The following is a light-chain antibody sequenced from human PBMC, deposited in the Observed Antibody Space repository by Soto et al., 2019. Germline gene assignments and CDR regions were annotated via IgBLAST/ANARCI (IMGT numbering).Light chain of an antibody. J-gene: IGLJ3*02. V-gene: IGLV1-44*01. Sequence: QSVLTQPPSVSGTPGQRVTISCSGSSSNIGSNTVSWYQQLPGTAPKLLIYSNDQRPSGVPDRFSDSKSGTSDSLVISGLQSEDEADYYCAAWDDSLNGPVFGGGTKLTV. CDR3: AAWDDSLNGPV. CDR2: SND. CDR1: SSNIGSNT.